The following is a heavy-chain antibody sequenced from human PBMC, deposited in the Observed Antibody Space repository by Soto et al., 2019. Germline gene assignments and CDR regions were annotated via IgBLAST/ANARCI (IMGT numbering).Heavy chain of an antibody. Sequence: QVQLVQSGAEVKKPGASVKVSCKASGYTFTNFGISWVRQAPGQGLEWMGWISAYNGNTNYAQNFQGSVTMTTDTSTGTAYMELRSLSSAETAVYYCARGGTPIAYWGQGTLVTVSS. CDR3: ARGGTPIAY. CDR1: GYTFTNFG. CDR2: ISAYNGNT. J-gene: IGHJ4*02. V-gene: IGHV1-18*01. D-gene: IGHD3-16*01.